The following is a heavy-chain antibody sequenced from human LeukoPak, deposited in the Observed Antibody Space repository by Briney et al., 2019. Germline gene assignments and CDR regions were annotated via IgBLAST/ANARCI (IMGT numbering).Heavy chain of an antibody. V-gene: IGHV4-38-2*01. Sequence: SETLSLTCAVSNYSISSGYYWGWIPRPPGRGLEWSGRYSHDVATNYNPSLRRRVSISVDTSTNQFFLEVTSVNAAGTRMYYCARGGYNLDSSGYYVKYPFHGRGQGRMVTVPS. CDR3: ARGGYNLDSSGYYVKYPFHG. CDR1: NYSISSGYY. D-gene: IGHD3-22*01. CDR2: YSHDVAT. J-gene: IGHJ3*01.